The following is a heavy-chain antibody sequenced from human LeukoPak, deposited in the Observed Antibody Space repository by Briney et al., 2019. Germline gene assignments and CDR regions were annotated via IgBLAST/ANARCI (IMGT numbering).Heavy chain of an antibody. V-gene: IGHV3-30*03. CDR3: ARDPLRRGTSYLDN. Sequence: GGPLRLSCAASGFNFRSFGFHWVRQAPGKGLEWLAIVSFERNDKYYADSVKGRFTISGDESKNTLYLQMNSLRSEDTAVYYCARDPLRRGTSYLDNWGQGTLVTVAS. J-gene: IGHJ4*02. D-gene: IGHD1-26*01. CDR1: GFNFRSFG. CDR2: VSFERNDK.